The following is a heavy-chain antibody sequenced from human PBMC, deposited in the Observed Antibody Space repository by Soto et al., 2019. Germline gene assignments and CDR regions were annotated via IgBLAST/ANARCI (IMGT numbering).Heavy chain of an antibody. CDR3: ARDKITGCFDY. Sequence: SETLSLTCTVSGGSISSGGYYWSWIRQHPGKGLEWIGYIYHSGTTYYNPSLKSRVTISVDTSKNQFSLKLTSVTAADTAVYYGARDKITGCFDYWGQGTLVTVSS. CDR2: IYHSGTT. V-gene: IGHV4-31*03. CDR1: GGSISSGGYY. J-gene: IGHJ4*02. D-gene: IGHD2-8*02.